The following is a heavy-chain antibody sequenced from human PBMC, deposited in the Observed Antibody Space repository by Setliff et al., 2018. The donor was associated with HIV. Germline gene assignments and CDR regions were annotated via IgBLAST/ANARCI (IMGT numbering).Heavy chain of an antibody. V-gene: IGHV3-21*01. CDR2: ISYGSTYI. CDR3: ARENYDILTGYYDY. J-gene: IGHJ4*02. CDR1: GFTFSSYC. Sequence: PGGSLRLSCVASGFTFSSYCMDWFRQAPGKGLEWVSSISYGSTYIYQSDSVRGRFTISRDNSKNTLYLQMNSLRAEDTAVYYCARENYDILTGYYDYWGQGALVTVSS. D-gene: IGHD3-9*01.